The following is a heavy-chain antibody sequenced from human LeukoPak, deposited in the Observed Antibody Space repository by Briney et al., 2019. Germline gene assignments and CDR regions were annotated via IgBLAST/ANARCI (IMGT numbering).Heavy chain of an antibody. D-gene: IGHD6-6*01. CDR3: ARGVPSPFPDPFDH. J-gene: IGHJ4*02. Sequence: PGGSLRLSCAASGFTVSNNYLSWVRQAPGKGPEWVSVIYSGGATHYADSVKGRFTISRDNSKSTLYLQMSSLRAEDTAVYYCARGVPSPFPDPFDHWGQGTLVTVSS. V-gene: IGHV3-66*02. CDR1: GFTVSNNY. CDR2: IYSGGAT.